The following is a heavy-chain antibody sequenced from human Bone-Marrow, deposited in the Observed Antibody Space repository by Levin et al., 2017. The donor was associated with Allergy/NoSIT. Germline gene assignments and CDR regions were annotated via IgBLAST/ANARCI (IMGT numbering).Heavy chain of an antibody. Sequence: QPGGSLRLSCTASGFTFDDYTMHWARQSPGRGLEWVSVINWDGSTTYYADSVKGRFTVSRDNKKNSLYLQMNGLRSEDSALYYCAKGQTMSVSGNIDSWGQGTLVTVSS. V-gene: IGHV3-43*01. J-gene: IGHJ4*02. CDR2: INWDGSTT. D-gene: IGHD3-10*02. CDR1: GFTFDDYT. CDR3: AKGQTMSVSGNIDS.